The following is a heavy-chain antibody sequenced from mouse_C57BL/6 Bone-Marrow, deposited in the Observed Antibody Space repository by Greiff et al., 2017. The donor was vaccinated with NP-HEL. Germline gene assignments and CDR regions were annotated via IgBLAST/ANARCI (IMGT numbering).Heavy chain of an antibody. CDR1: GYTFTSYW. V-gene: IGHV1-72*01. Sequence: VQLQQPGAELVKPGASVKLSCKASGYTFTSYWMHWVKQRPGRGLEWIGRIAPNSGGTKYNEKFKSKATLTVDKPSSTAYMQLSSLTSEDSAVYYCARRSYYGSSYSFAYWGQGTLVTVSA. J-gene: IGHJ3*01. D-gene: IGHD1-1*01. CDR2: IAPNSGGT. CDR3: ARRSYYGSSYSFAY.